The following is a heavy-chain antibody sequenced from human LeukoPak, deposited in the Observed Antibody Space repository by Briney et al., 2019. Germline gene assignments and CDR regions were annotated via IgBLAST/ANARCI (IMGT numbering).Heavy chain of an antibody. D-gene: IGHD6-19*01. J-gene: IGHJ4*02. CDR1: GGSISSYY. CDR3: ARERWSGIAVAGIDFDY. CDR2: IYYSGST. V-gene: IGHV4-59*12. Sequence: SETLSLTCTVSGGSISSYYWSWIRQPPGKGLEWIGYIYYSGSTNYNPSLKSRVTISVDTSKNQFSLKLSSVTAADTAVYYCARERWSGIAVAGIDFDYWGQGTLVTVSS.